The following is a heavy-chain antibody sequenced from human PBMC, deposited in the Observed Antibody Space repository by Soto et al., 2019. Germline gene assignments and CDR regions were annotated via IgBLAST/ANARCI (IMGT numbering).Heavy chain of an antibody. Sequence: GGSLRLSCAASGFTFSSYAMSWVRQAPGKGLEWVSAISGSGGSTYYADSVKGRFTISRDNSKNTLYLQMNSLRAEDTAVYYCAKDRYSSSWYRSPAPFFDYWGQGTLVTVSS. CDR1: GFTFSSYA. CDR2: ISGSGGST. CDR3: AKDRYSSSWYRSPAPFFDY. D-gene: IGHD6-13*01. J-gene: IGHJ4*02. V-gene: IGHV3-23*01.